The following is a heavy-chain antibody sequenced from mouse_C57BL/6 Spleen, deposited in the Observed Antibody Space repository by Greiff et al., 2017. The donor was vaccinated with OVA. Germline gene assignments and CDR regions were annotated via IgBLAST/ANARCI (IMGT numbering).Heavy chain of an antibody. CDR2: INPNNGGT. D-gene: IGHD1-1*01. J-gene: IGHJ2*01. Sequence: VQLQQSGPELVKPGASVKMSCKASGYTFTDYNMHWVKQSHGKSLEWIGYINPNNGGTSYNQKFKGKATLTVNKSSSTAYMELRSLTAEESAVFYCARLDGSSSDYWGQGTTLTVSS. CDR1: GYTFTDYN. V-gene: IGHV1-22*01. CDR3: ARLDGSSSDY.